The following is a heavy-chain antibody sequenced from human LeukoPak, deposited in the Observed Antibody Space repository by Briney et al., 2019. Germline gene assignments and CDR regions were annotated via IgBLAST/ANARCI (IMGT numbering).Heavy chain of an antibody. CDR1: GGSFSSYY. CDR3: ARTPSRGGFDN. V-gene: IGHV4-34*01. Sequence: PSETLSLTCAVYGGSFSSYYWSRIRQPPGKGLEWIGEINHSGSTKYNPSLKSRVTISVDMSKNQFSLELTSVTAADTAVYYCARTPSRGGFDNWGQGALVTVSS. CDR2: INHSGST. D-gene: IGHD3-16*01. J-gene: IGHJ4*02.